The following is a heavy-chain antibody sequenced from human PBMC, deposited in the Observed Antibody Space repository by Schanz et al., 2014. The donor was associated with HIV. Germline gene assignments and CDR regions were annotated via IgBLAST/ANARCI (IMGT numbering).Heavy chain of an antibody. J-gene: IGHJ6*02. CDR2: IYTSGST. D-gene: IGHD3-3*01. Sequence: QVQLQESGPGLVKPSETLSLTCTVSGGSISGHYWSWIRQSAGKALEWIGRIYTSGSTNYNPSLKGRATRPLAPAKTQFPPTGGSVAAADTAIYYCASSITFFGAVYAMDVWGQGTPVTV. CDR3: ASSITFFGAVYAMDV. V-gene: IGHV4-4*07. CDR1: GGSISGHY.